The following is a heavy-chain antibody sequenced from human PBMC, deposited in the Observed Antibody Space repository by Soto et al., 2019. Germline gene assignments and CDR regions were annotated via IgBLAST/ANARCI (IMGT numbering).Heavy chain of an antibody. CDR2: LSYGGSP. V-gene: IGHV4-59*13. D-gene: IGHD2-15*01. J-gene: IGHJ6*02. CDR3: ARGFWATGGGNYYYSMDV. Sequence: QGLLQESGPRLVKASESLSLTCTVSGGPISSYSWSWIRQTPGKGLEWIGYLSYGGSPNYNPSLERQVTKTINKTETQFSLKLKSLTAADTAVYYCARGFWATGGGNYYYSMDVWGQGTTVRVS. CDR1: GGPISSYS.